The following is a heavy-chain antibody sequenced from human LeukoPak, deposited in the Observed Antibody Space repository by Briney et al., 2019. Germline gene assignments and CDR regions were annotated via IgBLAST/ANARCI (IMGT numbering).Heavy chain of an antibody. CDR1: GLIEWSCE. J-gene: IGHJ5*02. CDR2: ISVGGTIT. CDR3: ASSGYVPNSQLDT. Sequence: PGGSLRLSCAVRGLIEWSCEMKWLRQAPGKGLEWLSHISVGGTITYYADSVKGRFAISRDTANNSLYLQLNSLRVEDSGVYFCASSGYVPNSQLDTWGQGTRVTVSS. D-gene: IGHD3-10*01. V-gene: IGHV3-48*03.